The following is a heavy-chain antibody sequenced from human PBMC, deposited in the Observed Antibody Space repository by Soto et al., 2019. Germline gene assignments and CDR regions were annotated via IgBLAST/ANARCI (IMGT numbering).Heavy chain of an antibody. Sequence: AGGSLRLSCSASGFTFGIYEMNWVRQAPGKGLEWVSYISSSGSTTYCADSVKGRFTISRDNAKNSLYLQMKSLRAEDTAVYYCARVGDFWSGYFDYWGQGTLVTVSS. J-gene: IGHJ4*02. V-gene: IGHV3-48*03. CDR2: ISSSGSTT. CDR3: ARVGDFWSGYFDY. CDR1: GFTFGIYE. D-gene: IGHD3-3*01.